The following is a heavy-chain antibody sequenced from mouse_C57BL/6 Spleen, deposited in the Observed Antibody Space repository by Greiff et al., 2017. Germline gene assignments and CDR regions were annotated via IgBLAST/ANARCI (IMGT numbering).Heavy chain of an antibody. CDR2: INYDGSST. J-gene: IGHJ1*03. CDR1: GFTFSNYY. CDR3: AREDYYGSSFHWYFDV. Sequence: EVKLMESEGGLVQPGSSMKLSCTASGFTFSNYYMAWVRQVPEKGLEWVANINYDGSSTYYLDSLKSRFIISRDNAKNILYLQMSSLKSEDTATYYCAREDYYGSSFHWYFDVWGTGTTVTVSS. D-gene: IGHD1-1*01. V-gene: IGHV5-16*01.